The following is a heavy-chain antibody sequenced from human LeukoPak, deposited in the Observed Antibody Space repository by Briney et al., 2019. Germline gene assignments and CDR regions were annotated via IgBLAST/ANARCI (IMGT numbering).Heavy chain of an antibody. D-gene: IGHD2-21*01. CDR2: IYHSGST. V-gene: IGHV4-30-2*01. J-gene: IGHJ1*01. Sequence: SETLSLTCAVSGGSISSGGYSWSWIRQPPGKGLEWIGYIYHSGSTYYNPSLKSRVTISVDRSKNQFSLKLSSVTAADTAVYYCARGSQSMQPSRGFQHWGQGTLVTVSS. CDR1: GGSISSGGYS. CDR3: ARGSQSMQPSRGFQH.